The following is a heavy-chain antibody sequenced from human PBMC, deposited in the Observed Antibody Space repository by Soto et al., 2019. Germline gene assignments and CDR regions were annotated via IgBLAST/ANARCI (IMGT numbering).Heavy chain of an antibody. V-gene: IGHV3-21*01. J-gene: IGHJ5*02. Sequence: EVQLVESGGGLVKPGGSLRLSCAASGFTFSSDSMNWVRQAPGKGLEWVSSISSSSSYKYYADSVKGRFTISRDNAKNSLYLQMNSLRAEDTAVYYCARDGFPSSSRYVWSMMGWFDPWGQGTLVTVSS. CDR2: ISSSSSYK. CDR3: ARDGFPSSSRYVWSMMGWFDP. D-gene: IGHD6-13*01. CDR1: GFTFSSDS.